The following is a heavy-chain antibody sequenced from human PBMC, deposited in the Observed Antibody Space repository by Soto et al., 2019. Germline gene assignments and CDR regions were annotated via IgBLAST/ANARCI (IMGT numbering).Heavy chain of an antibody. Sequence: GGSLRLSCSASGFTFSGYAMHWVRQAPGKGLEYVSAISSNGGSTYYADSVKGRFTISRDNSKNTLYLQMSSLRAEDTAVYYCVKAYIVVVVAATEYGMDVWGQGTTATVSS. J-gene: IGHJ6*02. CDR3: VKAYIVVVVAATEYGMDV. CDR2: ISSNGGST. V-gene: IGHV3-64D*06. CDR1: GFTFSGYA. D-gene: IGHD2-15*01.